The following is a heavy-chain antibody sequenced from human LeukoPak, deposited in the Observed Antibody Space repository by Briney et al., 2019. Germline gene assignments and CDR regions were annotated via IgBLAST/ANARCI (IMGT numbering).Heavy chain of an antibody. CDR2: IYYTGNT. V-gene: IGHV4-59*01. Sequence: SETLSLTCTVSGGSISSYYWSWIRQPPGKQLEWIGYIYYTGNTNYNPSLKSRVTILIDTSTNQFSLKLKSVTPADTAVYYCARSSLVGPAELDSWGQGTLVTVSS. CDR1: GGSISSYY. CDR3: ARSSLVGPAELDS. D-gene: IGHD1-14*01. J-gene: IGHJ4*02.